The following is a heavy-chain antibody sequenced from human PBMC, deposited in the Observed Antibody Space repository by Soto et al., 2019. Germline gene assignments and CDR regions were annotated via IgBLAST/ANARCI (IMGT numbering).Heavy chain of an antibody. J-gene: IGHJ6*02. D-gene: IGHD4-17*01. CDR2: IRSKAYGGTT. Sequence: GGSLRLSXTASGFTFGDYAMSWVRQAPGKGLEWVGFIRSKAYGGTTEYAASVKGRFTISRDDSKSIAYLQMNSLKTEDTAVYYCTRDPTATDYGDFEGYYYGMDVWGQGTTVTVSS. CDR3: TRDPTATDYGDFEGYYYGMDV. CDR1: GFTFGDYA. V-gene: IGHV3-49*04.